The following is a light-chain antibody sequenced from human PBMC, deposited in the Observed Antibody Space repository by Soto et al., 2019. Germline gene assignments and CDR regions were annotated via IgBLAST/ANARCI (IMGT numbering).Light chain of an antibody. CDR3: QQRRKWPVT. J-gene: IGKJ4*01. V-gene: IGKV3-11*01. Sequence: EIVLTQSPATLSLSPGERATLSCRASQSVNSYLAWYQQKPGQAPRLLIYDATSRATGIPARFSGSGSGTDFTLTISSLEPEDFAVYYCQQRRKWPVTFGGGTKVEIK. CDR1: QSVNSY. CDR2: DAT.